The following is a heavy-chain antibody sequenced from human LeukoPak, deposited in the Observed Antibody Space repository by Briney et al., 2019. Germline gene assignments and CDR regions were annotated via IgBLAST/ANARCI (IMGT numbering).Heavy chain of an antibody. J-gene: IGHJ5*02. CDR1: GGSISSSSYY. CDR3: ARDASWYDP. V-gene: IGHV4-39*07. CDR2: IYYSGST. Sequence: SETLSLTCTVSGGSISSSSYYWGWIRQPPGKGLEWIGSIYYSGSTYYNPSLKSRVTISVDTSKNQFSLKLSSVTAADTAVYYCARDASWYDPWGQGTLVTVSS.